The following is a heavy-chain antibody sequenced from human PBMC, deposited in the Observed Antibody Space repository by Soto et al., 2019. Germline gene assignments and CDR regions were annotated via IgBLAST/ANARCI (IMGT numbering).Heavy chain of an antibody. CDR1: GFTFSSYA. V-gene: IGHV3-23*01. J-gene: IGHJ3*02. CDR2: ISGSGGST. CDR3: AKNQDNWAVAGPDAFDI. Sequence: GGSLRLSCAASGFTFSSYAMSWVRQAPGKGLEWVSAISGSGGSTYYADSVKGRFTISRDNSKNTLYLQMNSLRAEDTAVYYCAKNQDNWAVAGPDAFDIWGQGTMVTVSS. D-gene: IGHD6-19*01.